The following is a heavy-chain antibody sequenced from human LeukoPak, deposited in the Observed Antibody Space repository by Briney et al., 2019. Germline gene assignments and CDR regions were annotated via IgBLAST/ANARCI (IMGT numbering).Heavy chain of an antibody. CDR1: GGTFSSYA. CDR3: AREEGYYYDSSGAQL. CDR2: IIPILGIA. Sequence: SVKVSCKASGGTFSSYAISWVRQAPGQGLKWMGRIIPILGIATYAQKFQGRVTITADKSTSTAYMELSSLRSEDTAVYYCAREEGYYYDSSGAQLWGQGTLVTVSS. D-gene: IGHD3-22*01. J-gene: IGHJ4*02. V-gene: IGHV1-69*04.